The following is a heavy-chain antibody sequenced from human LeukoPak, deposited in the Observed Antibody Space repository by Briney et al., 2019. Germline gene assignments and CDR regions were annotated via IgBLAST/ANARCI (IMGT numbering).Heavy chain of an antibody. J-gene: IGHJ6*03. D-gene: IGHD6-13*01. CDR3: TTKIAAAGTRWDYYYYYYMDV. Sequence: GGSLRLSCAASGFTFSSYAMSWVRQAPGKGLEWVSAISGSGSSTYYADSVKGRFTISRDNSKNTLYLQMNSLKTEDTAVYYCTTKIAAAGTRWDYYYYYYMDVWGKGTTVTISS. CDR2: ISGSGSST. CDR1: GFTFSSYA. V-gene: IGHV3-23*01.